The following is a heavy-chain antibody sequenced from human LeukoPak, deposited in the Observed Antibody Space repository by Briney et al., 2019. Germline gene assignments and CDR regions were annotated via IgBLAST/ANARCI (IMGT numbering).Heavy chain of an antibody. J-gene: IGHJ5*02. Sequence: ASVKVSCKASGYTFTSYSVSWVRQAPEQGPEWMGWTSAYNGNTNYAQKLQGRVTMTTDTSTSTAYMELRSLRSDDTAVYYCARVTILVATGTDWFDPWGQGTLVTVSS. CDR2: TSAYNGNT. CDR3: ARVTILVATGTDWFDP. V-gene: IGHV1-18*01. D-gene: IGHD2-8*02. CDR1: GYTFTSYS.